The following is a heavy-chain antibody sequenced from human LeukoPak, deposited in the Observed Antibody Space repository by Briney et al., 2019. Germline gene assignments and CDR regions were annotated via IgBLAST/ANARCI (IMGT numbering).Heavy chain of an antibody. V-gene: IGHV3-23*01. D-gene: IGHD4-17*01. CDR2: FSVSDATT. Sequence: PGGSLRLSCAASGFSFSRYAMSWVRQAPGKGLEWVSGFSVSDATTYYADSVKGRFTISRDNSKNTLYLQMNSLRAEDTAVYYCAKDPSMYYGDYIIRWGQGTLVIVSS. CDR3: AKDPSMYYGDYIIR. J-gene: IGHJ4*02. CDR1: GFSFSRYA.